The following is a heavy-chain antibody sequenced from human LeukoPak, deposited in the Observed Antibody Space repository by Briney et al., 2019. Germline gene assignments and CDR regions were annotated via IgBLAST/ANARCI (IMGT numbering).Heavy chain of an antibody. CDR2: IYYSGST. J-gene: IGHJ4*02. V-gene: IGHV4-39*01. CDR1: GGSISSSSYY. Sequence: SETLCLTCTVSGGSISSSSYYWGWIRQPPGKGLEWIGSIYYSGSTYYNPSLKSRVTISVDTSKNQFSLKLSSVTAADTAVYYCARLVVAAFDYWGQGTLVTVSS. CDR3: ARLVVAAFDY. D-gene: IGHD2-15*01.